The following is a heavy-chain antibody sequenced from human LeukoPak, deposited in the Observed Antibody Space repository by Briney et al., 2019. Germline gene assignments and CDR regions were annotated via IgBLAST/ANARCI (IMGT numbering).Heavy chain of an antibody. Sequence: PSETLSLTRAVYGGSFSGYYWSWIRQPPGKGLEWIGEINHSGSTNYNPSLKSRVTISVGTSKNQFSLKLRSVTAADTAVYYCARIKCGGDCRGYYYYYHMDVWGKGTTVTISS. CDR3: ARIKCGGDCRGYYYYYHMDV. V-gene: IGHV4-34*01. J-gene: IGHJ6*03. CDR2: INHSGST. CDR1: GGSFSGYY. D-gene: IGHD2-21*02.